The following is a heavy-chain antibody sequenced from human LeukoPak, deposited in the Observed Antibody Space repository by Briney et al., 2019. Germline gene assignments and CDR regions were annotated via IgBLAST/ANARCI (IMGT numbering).Heavy chain of an antibody. J-gene: IGHJ4*02. CDR2: IYYSGST. Sequence: SETLSLTCTVSGGSISSSSYYWGWIRQPPGKGLEWIGSIYYSGSTYYNPSLKSRVTISVDKSKNQFSLKLSSVTAADTAVYYCARISGGSGSYYYFDYWGQGTLVTVSS. D-gene: IGHD1-26*01. CDR3: ARISGGSGSYYYFDY. V-gene: IGHV4-39*07. CDR1: GGSISSSSYY.